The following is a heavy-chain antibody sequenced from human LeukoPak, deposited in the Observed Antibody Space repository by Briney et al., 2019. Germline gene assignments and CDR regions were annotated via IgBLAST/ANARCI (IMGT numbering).Heavy chain of an antibody. D-gene: IGHD4-23*01. V-gene: IGHV4-59*08. J-gene: IGHJ4*02. CDR3: ATFSDYGGNFFDY. Sequence: SETLSLTCTVSGGSISNYYWSWLRQPPGKGLEWIGYIYYSGSTTYNPSLKSRVTISLDTSENQFSLGLRSVTAADTAVYYCATFSDYGGNFFDYWGQGTLVTVSS. CDR2: IYYSGST. CDR1: GGSISNYY.